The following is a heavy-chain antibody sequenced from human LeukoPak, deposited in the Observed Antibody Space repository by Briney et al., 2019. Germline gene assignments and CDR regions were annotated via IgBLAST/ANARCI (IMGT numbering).Heavy chain of an antibody. D-gene: IGHD5-18*01. Sequence: SSETLSLTCAVYGGSFSGYYWSWIRQPPGKGLEWIGEINHSGSTNYNPSLKSRVTISVDTSKNQFSLKLSSVTAADTSVYYCARGNLWIQLWFSYFDYWGQGTLVTVYS. J-gene: IGHJ4*02. CDR2: INHSGST. CDR1: GGSFSGYY. CDR3: ARGNLWIQLWFSYFDY. V-gene: IGHV4-34*01.